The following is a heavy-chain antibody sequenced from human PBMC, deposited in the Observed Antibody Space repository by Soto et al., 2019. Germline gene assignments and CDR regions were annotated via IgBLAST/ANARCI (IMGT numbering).Heavy chain of an antibody. J-gene: IGHJ2*01. CDR3: AKDFGYCSGGSCESNWYFDL. V-gene: IGHV3-23*01. D-gene: IGHD2-15*01. CDR1: GFTFSSYA. Sequence: EVQLLESGGGLVQPGGSLRLSCAASGFTFSSYAMSWVRQAPGKGLEWVSAISGSGGSTYYADSVKGRFTISRDNSKNTLYLXMNXXRXXDTXVYYCAKDFGYCSGGSCESNWYFDLWGRGTLVTVSS. CDR2: ISGSGGST.